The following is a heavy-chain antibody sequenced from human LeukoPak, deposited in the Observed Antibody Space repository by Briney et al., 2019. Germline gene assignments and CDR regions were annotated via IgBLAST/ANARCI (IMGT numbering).Heavy chain of an antibody. D-gene: IGHD3-16*02. V-gene: IGHV3-23*01. Sequence: GGSLRLSCAASGFTFDDYAMHWVRQAPGKGLEWVSTISVGGGSTYYADSVKDRFTISRDNSKNTLSLQMNILRAEDTAVYYCAKGVVTWGHYYGMDVWGQGTTVTVSS. CDR3: AKGVVTWGHYYGMDV. CDR1: GFTFDDYA. J-gene: IGHJ6*02. CDR2: ISVGGGST.